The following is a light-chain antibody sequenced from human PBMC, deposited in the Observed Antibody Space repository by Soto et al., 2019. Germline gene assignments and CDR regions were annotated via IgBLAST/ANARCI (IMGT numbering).Light chain of an antibody. Sequence: QSALTQPASVSGSPGQSITISCTGTSSDVGGYNYVSWYQQHPGKDPKLMIYDVSNRPSGVSNRFSGSKSGNTASLTISGLQAEDEADYYCSLYTSSRAVVFGGGTQLTVL. J-gene: IGLJ2*01. CDR3: SLYTSSRAVV. V-gene: IGLV2-14*01. CDR2: DVS. CDR1: SSDVGGYNY.